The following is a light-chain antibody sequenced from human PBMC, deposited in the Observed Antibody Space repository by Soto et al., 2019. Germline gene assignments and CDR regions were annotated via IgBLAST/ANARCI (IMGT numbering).Light chain of an antibody. J-gene: IGLJ2*01. V-gene: IGLV2-8*01. CDR3: SSYGGSNNLI. Sequence: QSALTQPPSASGSPGQSVTISCTGTSSDIGGYNYVSWYQQHPGKAPKLMIYEVSERPSGVPDRFSGSMSGTTASLTVSGLQAEDEADYYCSSYGGSNNLIFGGGTKLTVL. CDR1: SSDIGGYNY. CDR2: EVS.